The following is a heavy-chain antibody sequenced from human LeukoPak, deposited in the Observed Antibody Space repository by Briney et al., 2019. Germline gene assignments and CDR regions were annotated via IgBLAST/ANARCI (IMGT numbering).Heavy chain of an antibody. Sequence: SETLSLTCTVSGDSIRNHYWSWIRQPPGKGLECIGVIHYSGSTNYNPSVKSRVTISVDTPKNQFSLKLNSVTAADTAVYFCARVSLSGYCSGASCYFDYWGHGTLVTVPS. J-gene: IGHJ4*01. CDR2: IHYSGST. CDR1: GDSIRNHY. D-gene: IGHD2-15*01. CDR3: ARVSLSGYCSGASCYFDY. V-gene: IGHV4-59*11.